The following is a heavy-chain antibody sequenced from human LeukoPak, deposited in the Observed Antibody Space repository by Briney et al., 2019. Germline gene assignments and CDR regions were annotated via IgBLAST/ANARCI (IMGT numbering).Heavy chain of an antibody. V-gene: IGHV4-30-4*01. Sequence: SQTLSLTCTVSGGSISSGDYYWSWIRQPPGKGLEWIGYIYYSGSTYYNPSLKSRVTISVDTSEIQFSLKLSSVTAADTAVYYCARGDSSGQYYFDYWGQGTLVTVSS. CDR1: GGSISSGDYY. CDR2: IYYSGST. CDR3: ARGDSSGQYYFDY. J-gene: IGHJ4*02. D-gene: IGHD3-22*01.